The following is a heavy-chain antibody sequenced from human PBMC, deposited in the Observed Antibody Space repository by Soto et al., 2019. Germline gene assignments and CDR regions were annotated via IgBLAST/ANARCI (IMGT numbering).Heavy chain of an antibody. CDR1: GFTFSSYS. CDR2: ISSSSSYI. CDR3: ARDGEQLVRPPNWFDP. V-gene: IGHV3-21*01. Sequence: GGSLRLSCAASGFTFSSYSMNWVRQAPGKGLEWVSSISSSSSYIYYADSVKGRFTISRDNAKNSLYLQMNSLRAEDTAVYYCARDGEQLVRPPNWFDPWGQGTLVTVSS. D-gene: IGHD6-6*01. J-gene: IGHJ5*02.